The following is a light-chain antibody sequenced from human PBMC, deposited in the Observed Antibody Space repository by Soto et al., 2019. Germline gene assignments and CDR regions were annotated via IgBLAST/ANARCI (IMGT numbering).Light chain of an antibody. CDR3: FSYAGSTYV. CDR1: SSDVGSYNF. Sequence: QSALTQPASVSGSPGQSITISCTGTSSDVGSYNFVYWYQQYPGKVPKLMIYEGTKPPAGVSNRFSGSKSGNTASLTISGLQAEDEADYYCFSYAGSTYVFGTGTKVTVL. J-gene: IGLJ1*01. V-gene: IGLV2-23*01. CDR2: EGT.